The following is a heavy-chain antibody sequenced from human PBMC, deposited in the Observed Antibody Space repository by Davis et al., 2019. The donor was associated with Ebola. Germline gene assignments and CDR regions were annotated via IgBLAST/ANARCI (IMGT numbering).Heavy chain of an antibody. CDR3: AKDYFDY. V-gene: IGHV3-30*18. Sequence: GESLKISCAASGFTFSSYGMHWVRQAPGQGLEWVAVISYDGSNKYYADSVKGRFTISRDNSKNTLYLQMNSLRAEDTAVYYCAKDYFDYWGQGTLVTVSS. CDR1: GFTFSSYG. J-gene: IGHJ4*02. CDR2: ISYDGSNK.